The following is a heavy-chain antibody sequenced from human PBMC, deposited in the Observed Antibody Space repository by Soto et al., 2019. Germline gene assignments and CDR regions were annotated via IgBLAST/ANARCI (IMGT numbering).Heavy chain of an antibody. CDR1: RGSISSGTNY. V-gene: IGHV4-39*07. J-gene: IGHJ4*02. CDR3: TRNGGSLGPDFDY. Sequence: SETLSLTCPVSRGSISSGTNYWAWLRQPPGKGLEWIANIYYSGSTFYKPSLKSRVTISVDTSKNQFSLRLSSVTAADSAVYYCTRNGGSLGPDFDYWGRGTLVTVSS. D-gene: IGHD1-26*01. CDR2: IYYSGST.